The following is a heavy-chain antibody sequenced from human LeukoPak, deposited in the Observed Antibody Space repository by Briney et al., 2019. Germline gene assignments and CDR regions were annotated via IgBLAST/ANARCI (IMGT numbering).Heavy chain of an antibody. V-gene: IGHV1-8*01. J-gene: IGHJ4*02. CDR3: ARGSDYDILTGYYEP. Sequence: GASVKVSCKASGYTFTSYDINWVRQATGQGLEWMGWMNPNSGNTGYAQKFQGRVTMTRNTSISTAYMELSSLRSEDTAVYYCARGSDYDILTGYYEPWGQGTLVTVSS. D-gene: IGHD3-9*01. CDR2: MNPNSGNT. CDR1: GYTFTSYD.